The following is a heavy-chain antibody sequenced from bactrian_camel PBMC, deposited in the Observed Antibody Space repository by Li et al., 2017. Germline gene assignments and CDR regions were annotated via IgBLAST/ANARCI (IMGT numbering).Heavy chain of an antibody. Sequence: HVQLVESGGGSVQAGGSLTLSCTASESTYRSICMAWFRQAPGSQRETVATVDSNGVTKVAGSVKGRFTLSKDSARNTVYLQMSNLQPEDTATYYCAEGRGSRGEHCYSLNYWGQGTQVTVS. CDR2: VDSNGVT. CDR1: ESTYRSIC. V-gene: IGHV3S53*01. D-gene: IGHD6*01. CDR3: AEGRGSRGEHCYSLNY. J-gene: IGHJ4*01.